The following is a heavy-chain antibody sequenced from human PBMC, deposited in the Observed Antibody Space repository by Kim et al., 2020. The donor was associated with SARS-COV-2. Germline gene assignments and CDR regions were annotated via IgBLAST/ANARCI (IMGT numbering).Heavy chain of an antibody. CDR1: GGSISSSSYY. J-gene: IGHJ6*02. D-gene: IGHD6-6*01. Sequence: SETLSLTCTVSGGSISSSSYYWGWIRQPPGKGLEWIGSIYYSGSTYYNPSLKSRVTISVDTSKNQFSLKLSSVTAADTAVYYCARDPWIAARRMGYYYYYYGMDVWGQGTTVTVSS. CDR3: ARDPWIAARRMGYYYYYYGMDV. CDR2: IYYSGST. V-gene: IGHV4-39*07.